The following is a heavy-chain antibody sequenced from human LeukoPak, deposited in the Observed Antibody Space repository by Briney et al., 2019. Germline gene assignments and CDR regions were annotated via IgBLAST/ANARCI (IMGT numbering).Heavy chain of an antibody. CDR1: GYTFTNYG. CDR2: ISAYNGNT. CDR3: ARVLEITNYYYYMDV. V-gene: IGHV1-18*01. D-gene: IGHD1-1*01. J-gene: IGHJ6*03. Sequence: GASVKVSCKASGYTFTNYGITWVRQAPGQGLEWMGWISAYNGNTFYAQNLQGRVTMTTDTSTSTAYIELRSLTSDDTAVYYCARVLEITNYYYYMDVWAKGPRSPSP.